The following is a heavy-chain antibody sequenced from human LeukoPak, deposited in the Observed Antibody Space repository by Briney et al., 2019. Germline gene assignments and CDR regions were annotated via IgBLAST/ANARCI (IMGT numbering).Heavy chain of an antibody. CDR3: ARSEFWSGYLDY. CDR2: IYTRGST. V-gene: IGHV4-4*07. Sequence: TSETLSLTCTVSGGSISSYYWSWIRQPAGKGLEWIGRIYTRGSTNYNPSLKSRVTMSVDTSKNQFSLKPSSVTAADTAVYYCARSEFWSGYLDYWGQGTLVTVSS. D-gene: IGHD3-3*01. J-gene: IGHJ4*02. CDR1: GGSISSYY.